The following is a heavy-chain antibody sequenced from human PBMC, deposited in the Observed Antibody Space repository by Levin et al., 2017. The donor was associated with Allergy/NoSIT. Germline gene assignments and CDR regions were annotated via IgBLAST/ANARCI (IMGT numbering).Heavy chain of an antibody. Sequence: SETLSLTCTVSGGSVTSGTYYWSWIRQPPGTGLEWIGYIYSSGSTNYNPSLKSRVTISVGTSKNQFSLKLSSVTAADLAVYYCTRGGFGTYSTFDYWGPGALVTVSS. CDR1: GGSVTSGTYY. D-gene: IGHD1-1*01. CDR3: TRGGFGTYSTFDY. CDR2: IYSSGST. V-gene: IGHV4-61*01. J-gene: IGHJ4*02.